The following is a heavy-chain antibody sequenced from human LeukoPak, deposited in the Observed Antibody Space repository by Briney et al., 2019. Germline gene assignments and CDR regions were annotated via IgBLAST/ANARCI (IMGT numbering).Heavy chain of an antibody. V-gene: IGHV3-9*01. Sequence: GGSLRLSCAASGFTFDDYAMPWVRQAPGKGLEWVSSINWNSGSIGYADSVKGRFTISRDNAKNSLYLQMNSLRAEDTALYYCTKAPGSSGYQIFVYCGHGTLVTISS. D-gene: IGHD3-22*01. CDR2: INWNSGSI. CDR1: GFTFDDYA. CDR3: TKAPGSSGYQIFVY. J-gene: IGHJ4*01.